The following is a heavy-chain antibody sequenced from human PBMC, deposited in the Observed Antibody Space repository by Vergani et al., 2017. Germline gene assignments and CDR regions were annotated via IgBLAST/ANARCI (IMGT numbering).Heavy chain of an antibody. Sequence: QVQLVQSGGGVVQPEGSLRLSCVASGFTFNRYGMQWVRQAPGKGLEWVAYVLFDGSNEYYADSVKGRFIVSRDNSNDALYLQMNSLRTDDTAVYYCARDLAYCHEGSCALWGQGSVVTVSS. CDR1: GFTFNRYG. CDR2: VLFDGSNE. J-gene: IGHJ4*02. D-gene: IGHD2-15*01. CDR3: ARDLAYCHEGSCAL. V-gene: IGHV3-30*02.